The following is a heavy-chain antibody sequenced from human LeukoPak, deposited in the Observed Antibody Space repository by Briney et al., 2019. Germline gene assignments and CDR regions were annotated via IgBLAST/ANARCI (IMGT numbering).Heavy chain of an antibody. Sequence: SETLSLTCTVSGGSISSYYWSWIRQPPGKGLEWIGYIYYSGSTNYNPSLKSRVTISVDTSKNQFSLKLSSVTAADTAVYYCAREGSSWYSDYYYYYMDVWGKGTTVTVSS. J-gene: IGHJ6*03. D-gene: IGHD6-13*01. CDR3: AREGSSWYSDYYYYYMDV. CDR2: IYYSGST. V-gene: IGHV4-59*01. CDR1: GGSISSYY.